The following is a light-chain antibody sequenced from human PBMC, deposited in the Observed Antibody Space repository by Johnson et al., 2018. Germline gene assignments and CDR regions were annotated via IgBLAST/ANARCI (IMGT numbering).Light chain of an antibody. CDR3: GTWDSSLSAGNV. CDR1: SSNIGNNY. V-gene: IGLV1-51*02. J-gene: IGLJ1*01. Sequence: QSVLTQPPSVSAAPGQKVTISCSGSSSNIGNNYVSWYQQLPGTAPKLLIYENNKRPSGIPDRFSGSKSGTSATLGITGLQTGDGADYYCGTWDSSLSAGNVVGTGTKVTVL. CDR2: ENN.